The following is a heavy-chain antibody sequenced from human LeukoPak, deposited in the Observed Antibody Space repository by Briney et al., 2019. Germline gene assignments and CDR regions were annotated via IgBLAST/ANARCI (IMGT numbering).Heavy chain of an antibody. D-gene: IGHD1-26*01. J-gene: IGHJ4*02. V-gene: IGHV3-7*01. Sequence: SGGSLRLSCAASGFTFTTYWMGWVRQAPGKGLEWVANIKQDGTEKYYVDSVKGRFTISRDNARNSLYLQMNSLRAEDTAVYYCARGARGSYYPWYFDYWGQGTLVTVSS. CDR3: ARGARGSYYPWYFDY. CDR2: IKQDGTEK. CDR1: GFTFTTYW.